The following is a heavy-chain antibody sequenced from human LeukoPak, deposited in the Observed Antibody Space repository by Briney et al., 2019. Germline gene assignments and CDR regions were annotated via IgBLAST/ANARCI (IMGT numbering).Heavy chain of an antibody. Sequence: GGSLRLSCTASGFTFCDYAMSWVRQAPGKGLEGVGFIRSKAYGGPTEYAASVKGRFTNSRDDSKSIAYLQMNSLKTDDTAVYYCTRDSRSRARGYFDYWGQGTLVTVSS. V-gene: IGHV3-49*04. D-gene: IGHD3-10*01. CDR3: TRDSRSRARGYFDY. CDR2: IRSKAYGGPT. J-gene: IGHJ4*02. CDR1: GFTFCDYA.